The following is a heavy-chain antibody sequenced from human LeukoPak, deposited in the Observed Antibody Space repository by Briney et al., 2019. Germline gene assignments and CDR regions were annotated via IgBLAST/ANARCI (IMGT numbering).Heavy chain of an antibody. CDR2: IKQGGSEQ. CDR1: GFTMSTYW. J-gene: IGHJ4*02. D-gene: IGHD5-12*01. V-gene: IGHV3-7*01. CDR3: ARGGGYDKSFDY. Sequence: PGGSLRLSCAASGFTMSTYWMSWVRQAPGKGLEWVASIKQGGSEQHYVESVKGRFTISRDNVKNSLYLQMNSLRAEDTAVYYCARGGGYDKSFDYWGQGTLVTVSS.